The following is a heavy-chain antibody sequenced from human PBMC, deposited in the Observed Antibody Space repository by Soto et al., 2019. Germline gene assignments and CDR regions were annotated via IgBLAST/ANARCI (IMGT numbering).Heavy chain of an antibody. CDR1: GYTFTSYG. J-gene: IGHJ5*02. D-gene: IGHD1-1*01. Sequence: SVKVSCKASGYTFTSYGISWVRQAPGQGLEWMGRIIPILGIANYAQKFQGRVTITADKSTSTAYMELSSLRSEDTAVYYCARDQSWHDLVWWFDPRGQGTLVTVSS. V-gene: IGHV1-69*04. CDR2: IIPILGIA. CDR3: ARDQSWHDLVWWFDP.